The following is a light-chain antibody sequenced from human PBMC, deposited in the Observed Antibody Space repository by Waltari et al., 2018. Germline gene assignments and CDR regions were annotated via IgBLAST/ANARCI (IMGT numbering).Light chain of an antibody. Sequence: QSALTQPASVSGSPGQTITISCTGTSSHVGSYNLLSWYQQHPGKAPKLMIYEVTTRPSGVSNRFSGSKSGNTASLTISGLQAEDEADYYCCSYAGSTTWVFGGGTKLTVL. CDR1: SSHVGSYNL. CDR3: CSYAGSTTWV. J-gene: IGLJ3*02. CDR2: EVT. V-gene: IGLV2-23*02.